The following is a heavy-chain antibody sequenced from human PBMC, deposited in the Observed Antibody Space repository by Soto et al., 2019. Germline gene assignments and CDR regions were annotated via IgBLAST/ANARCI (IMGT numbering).Heavy chain of an antibody. CDR3: ARGGFLEPHMDV. V-gene: IGHV1-8*01. CDR1: GYSFTSYD. CDR2: MNPNSADT. J-gene: IGHJ6*03. Sequence: QVQLGQSGAEVKKPGASVKVSCKASGYSFTSYDMNWVRQVPGQGPEWMGWMNPNSADTGYAQKFQGRMTMSRDMSTRTMYMELSGLTSEDTAVYYCARGGFLEPHMDVWGRGTTVTVSS.